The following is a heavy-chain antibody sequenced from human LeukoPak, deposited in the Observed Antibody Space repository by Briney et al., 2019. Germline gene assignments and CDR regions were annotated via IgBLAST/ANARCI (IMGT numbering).Heavy chain of an antibody. V-gene: IGHV1-18*01. D-gene: IGHD2-2*01. CDR1: GGTFSSYA. CDR2: ISAYNGNT. Sequence: VKVSCKASGGTFSSYAISWVRQAPGQGLEWMGRISAYNGNTNYAQKLQGRVTMTTDTSTSTAYMELRSLRSDDTAVYYCARRYCSSTSCSLYYFDYWGQGTLVTVSS. CDR3: ARRYCSSTSCSLYYFDY. J-gene: IGHJ4*02.